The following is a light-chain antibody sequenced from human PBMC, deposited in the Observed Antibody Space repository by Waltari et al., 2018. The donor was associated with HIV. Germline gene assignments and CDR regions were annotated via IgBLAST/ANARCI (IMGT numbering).Light chain of an antibody. CDR1: QSVLYRSNNKEY. CDR3: QQYYSTPWT. Sequence: DIVMTQSPDSLAVSLGERATINCKSSQSVLYRSNNKEYLAWYQQKPGQPPKLLLYWASTRESGVPDRFSGSGSGTDFTLSISSLLAEDVAVYYCQQYYSTPWTFGQGTRVEIK. J-gene: IGKJ1*01. V-gene: IGKV4-1*01. CDR2: WAS.